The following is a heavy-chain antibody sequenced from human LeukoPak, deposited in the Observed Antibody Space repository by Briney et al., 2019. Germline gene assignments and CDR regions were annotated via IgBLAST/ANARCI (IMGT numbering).Heavy chain of an antibody. Sequence: SETLSLTCAVSGGSISSSNWWSWVRQPPGKGLEWIGEIYHSGSTNYNPSLKSRVTISVDKSKNQFSLKLSSVTAADTVVYYCTRVGTARLFDYWGQGTLVTVSS. V-gene: IGHV4-4*02. J-gene: IGHJ4*02. CDR3: TRVGTARLFDY. CDR1: GGSISSSNW. D-gene: IGHD6-6*01. CDR2: IYHSGST.